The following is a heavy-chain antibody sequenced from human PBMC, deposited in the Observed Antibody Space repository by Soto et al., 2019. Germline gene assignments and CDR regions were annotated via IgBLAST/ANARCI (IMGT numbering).Heavy chain of an antibody. J-gene: IGHJ6*02. CDR3: AGAAGTYYYYGMDV. Sequence: LGTLALTCTVSGGSINSSSDYGGCIRQPPGKGLEWIGSIYYSGSTYYSPSLKSRVTISVDTSKNQFSLKLSSVTAADTAVYYCAGAAGTYYYYGMDVWGQGTTVTVSS. V-gene: IGHV4-39*01. CDR2: IYYSGST. D-gene: IGHD6-13*01. CDR1: GGSINSSSDY.